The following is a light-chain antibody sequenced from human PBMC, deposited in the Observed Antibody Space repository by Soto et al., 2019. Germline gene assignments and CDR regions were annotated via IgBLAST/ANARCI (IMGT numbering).Light chain of an antibody. Sequence: EIMMTQSPATLSVSPGDAATLSCRASQSVSSNLAWYQQKPGQAPRLLIYAASTRATSIPAGFSGSGSGTEFTLTITSPQSEDFAVYYCQQYSSWPRTFGQGTKVDIK. CDR2: AAS. J-gene: IGKJ1*01. CDR3: QQYSSWPRT. V-gene: IGKV3-15*01. CDR1: QSVSSN.